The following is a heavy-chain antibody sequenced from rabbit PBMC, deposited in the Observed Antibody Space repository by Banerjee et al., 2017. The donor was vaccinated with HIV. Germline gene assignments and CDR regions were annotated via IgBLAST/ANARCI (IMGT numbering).Heavy chain of an antibody. Sequence: TCTASGFSFSNKYVMCWVRQAPGKGLEWIACINTSSGNTVYASWAKGRFTISKTSSTTVTLQMTSLTAADTATYFCARDRGYWSNAWGSTLNLWGPGTLVTVS. V-gene: IGHV1S40*01. D-gene: IGHD4-1*01. CDR3: ARDRGYWSNAWGSTLNL. CDR1: GFSFSNKYV. J-gene: IGHJ4*01. CDR2: INTSSGNT.